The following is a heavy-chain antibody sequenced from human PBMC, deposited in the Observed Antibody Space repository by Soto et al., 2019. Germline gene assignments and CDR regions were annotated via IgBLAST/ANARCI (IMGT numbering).Heavy chain of an antibody. Sequence: EVQLLESGGGLVQPGGSLRLSCAASGFSFSMYAMSWVRRAPGKGLEWVSGISGSGAGTYYTDSVKGRFTISRDNSKNTLYLQMNSLRPEDTAVYYCAKPRGDHCSGGSCYPIDYWGQGTLVTVSS. D-gene: IGHD2-15*01. CDR3: AKPRGDHCSGGSCYPIDY. CDR2: ISGSGAGT. V-gene: IGHV3-23*01. CDR1: GFSFSMYA. J-gene: IGHJ4*02.